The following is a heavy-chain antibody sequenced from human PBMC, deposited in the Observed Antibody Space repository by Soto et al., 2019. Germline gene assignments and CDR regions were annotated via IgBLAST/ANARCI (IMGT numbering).Heavy chain of an antibody. Sequence: GGSLRLSCAASGFTFSSYAMHWVRQAPGKGLEWVAVISYDGSNKYYADSVKGRFTISRDNSKNTLYLQMNSLRAEDTAVYYCARDAGGYYVVSVVLDYWGQGTLVTVSS. V-gene: IGHV3-30-3*01. CDR1: GFTFSSYA. J-gene: IGHJ4*02. CDR2: ISYDGSNK. D-gene: IGHD3-10*02. CDR3: ARDAGGYYVVSVVLDY.